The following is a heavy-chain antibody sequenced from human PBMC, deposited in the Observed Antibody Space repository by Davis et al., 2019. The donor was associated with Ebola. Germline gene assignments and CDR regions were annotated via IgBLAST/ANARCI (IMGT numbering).Heavy chain of an antibody. V-gene: IGHV1-3*01. D-gene: IGHD3-10*01. CDR3: VRDLRGWGDFDY. Sequence: ASVKVSCKASGYTFTSYAMHWVRQAPGQRLEWMGWINAGNGNTKYSQKFQGRVTITRDTSASTAYMELSSLRSEDTAVYYCVRDLRGWGDFDYWGQGTLVTVSS. CDR2: INAGNGNT. CDR1: GYTFTSYA. J-gene: IGHJ4*02.